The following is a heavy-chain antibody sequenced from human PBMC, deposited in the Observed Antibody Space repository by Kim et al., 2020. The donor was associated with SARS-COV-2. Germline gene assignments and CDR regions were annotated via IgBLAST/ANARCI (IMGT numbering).Heavy chain of an antibody. CDR2: ISWNSGSI. D-gene: IGHD6-13*01. V-gene: IGHV3-9*01. Sequence: GGSLRLSCAASGFTFDDYAMHWVRQAPGKGLEWVSGISWNSGSIGYADSVKGRFTISRDNAKNSLYLQMNSLRAEDTALYYCAKDKRYAWGTAAAGTLTIGGGFDYWGQGTLVTVSS. CDR3: AKDKRYAWGTAAAGTLTIGGGFDY. CDR1: GFTFDDYA. J-gene: IGHJ4*02.